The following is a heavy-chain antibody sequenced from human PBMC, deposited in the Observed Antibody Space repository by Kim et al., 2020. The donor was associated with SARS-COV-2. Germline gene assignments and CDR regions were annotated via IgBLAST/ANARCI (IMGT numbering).Heavy chain of an antibody. D-gene: IGHD5-18*01. CDR1: GFTFSSYW. Sequence: GGSLRLSCAASGFTFSSYWMSWVRQAPGKGLEWVANIKQDGSEKYYVDSVKGRFTISRDNAKNSLYLQMNSLRAEDTAVYYCARETGYSYGRREGPFDYWGQGTLVTVSS. V-gene: IGHV3-7*01. CDR3: ARETGYSYGRREGPFDY. J-gene: IGHJ4*02. CDR2: IKQDGSEK.